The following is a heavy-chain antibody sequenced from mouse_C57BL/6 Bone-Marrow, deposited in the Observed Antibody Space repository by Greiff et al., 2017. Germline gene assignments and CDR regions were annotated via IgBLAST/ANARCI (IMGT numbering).Heavy chain of an antibody. CDR1: GFTFSDYG. J-gene: IGHJ4*01. V-gene: IGHV5-17*01. D-gene: IGHD2-1*01. Sequence: EVKLVESGGGLVKPGGSLTLSCAASGFTFSDYGMHWVRQAPEKGLEWVAYISSGSSTISYADTVKGRFTLSRDNAKTTLFLPMYSLMSGETAMDYGARPYNGNHLYYAIDYWGQGTSVTVSA. CDR3: ARPYNGNHLYYAIDY. CDR2: ISSGSSTI.